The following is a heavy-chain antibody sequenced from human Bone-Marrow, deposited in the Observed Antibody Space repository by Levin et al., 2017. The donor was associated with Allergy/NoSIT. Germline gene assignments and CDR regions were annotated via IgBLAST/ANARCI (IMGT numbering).Heavy chain of an antibody. D-gene: IGHD6-6*01. CDR2: ITSSSSVI. Sequence: GGSLRLSCAASGFTFSPYSMNWVRQAPGKGLEWVSYITSSSSVIYYADSVKGRFTISRDNGKSSLYLQMNSLRDEDTAVYYCAREGDVYSSSSAMLDYWGQGPLVTVSS. CDR1: GFTFSPYS. J-gene: IGHJ4*02. V-gene: IGHV3-48*02. CDR3: AREGDVYSSSSAMLDY.